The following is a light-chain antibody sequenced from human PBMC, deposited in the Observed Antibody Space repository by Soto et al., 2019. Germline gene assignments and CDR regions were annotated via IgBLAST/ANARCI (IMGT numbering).Light chain of an antibody. CDR2: DAS. J-gene: IGKJ1*01. CDR1: QSVSSY. Sequence: EIVLTQSPATLSLSPGERATLSCRASQSVSSYLAWYQQKPGQAPRLLIYDASNRATGIPARFSGSGSGTDFTLTISSLEPEDFAFYYCQQRSNWPCTFGQGTKVEIK. CDR3: QQRSNWPCT. V-gene: IGKV3-11*01.